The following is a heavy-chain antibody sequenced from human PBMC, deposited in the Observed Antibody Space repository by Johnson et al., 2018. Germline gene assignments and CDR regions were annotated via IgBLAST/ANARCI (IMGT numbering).Heavy chain of an antibody. CDR1: TFSSYG. V-gene: IGHV3-30*18. CDR3: AKDRGDCSGGSCFMNYYYYYMDV. Sequence: TFSSYGMHWVRQAPGKGLEWVAVISYDGSNKYYADSVKGRFTISRDNSKNTLYLQMNSLRAEDTAVYYCAKDRGDCSGGSCFMNYYYYYMDVWGKGTTVTVSS. J-gene: IGHJ6*03. CDR2: ISYDGSNK. D-gene: IGHD2-15*01.